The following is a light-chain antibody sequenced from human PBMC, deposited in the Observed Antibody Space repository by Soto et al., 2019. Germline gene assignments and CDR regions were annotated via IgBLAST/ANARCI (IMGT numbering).Light chain of an antibody. V-gene: IGLV2-23*01. CDR1: SSDVGRYNL. CDR3: CAYAGSTTVV. CDR2: EGS. J-gene: IGLJ2*01. Sequence: QSVLTQSASVSGSPGQSITISCTGTSSDVGRYNLVSWYQQHPGKAPKLMIYEGSKRPSGVSNRFSGSQSGNTASLTISGLQAEDEADYYCCAYAGSTTVVFGGGTKLTVL.